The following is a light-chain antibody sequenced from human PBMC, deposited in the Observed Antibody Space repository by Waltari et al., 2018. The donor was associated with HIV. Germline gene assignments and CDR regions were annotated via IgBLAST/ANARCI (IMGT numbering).Light chain of an antibody. CDR2: AAS. CDR3: QQYGSSPLT. CDR1: QSLSSSY. J-gene: IGKJ1*01. Sequence: VFSQSPRGVSLSPGGAATLFCRASQSLSSSYLAWYQQKAGQAPRLLIYAASNRATGIPDRFTGRESGTDFTLTIRRLEPADSAVYYCQQYGSSPLTFGQGTKVEVK. V-gene: IGKV3-20*01.